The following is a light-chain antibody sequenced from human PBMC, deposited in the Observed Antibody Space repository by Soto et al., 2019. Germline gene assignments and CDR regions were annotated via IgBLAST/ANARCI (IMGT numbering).Light chain of an antibody. CDR1: QSISSK. CDR2: DAS. J-gene: IGKJ1*01. Sequence: AIQVTQSPATLSASAGERVTISCRAGQSISSKLAWYQQRPGKAPRLLIYDASTLESGVSARFSGSGSGTEFSLSINSLQPEDFAIYYCQQLNSHPRTFGEGTKVDIK. V-gene: IGKV1-13*02. CDR3: QQLNSHPRT.